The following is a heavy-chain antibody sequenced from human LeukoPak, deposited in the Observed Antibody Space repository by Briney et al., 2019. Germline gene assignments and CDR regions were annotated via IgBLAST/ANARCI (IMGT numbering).Heavy chain of an antibody. V-gene: IGHV3-66*02. J-gene: IGHJ3*01. CDR3: AREPIYYYDSSGYVDA. Sequence: PGGSLRPSWAASGCTVSSNYMSWVRQAPGQELEWVSGIYSGGSTYYADSVKGRFTISRDNSKNTLYLQMNSLRAEDTAVYYCAREPIYYYDSSGYVDAWGQGTMVTVSS. CDR1: GCTVSSNY. CDR2: IYSGGST. D-gene: IGHD3-22*01.